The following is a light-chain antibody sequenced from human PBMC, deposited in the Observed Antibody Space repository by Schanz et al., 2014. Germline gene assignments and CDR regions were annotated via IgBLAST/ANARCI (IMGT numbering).Light chain of an antibody. CDR2: EVS. CDR1: SSDVGGYNF. J-gene: IGLJ3*02. V-gene: IGLV2-23*02. Sequence: QSALTQPPSASGSPGQSVTISCTGTSSDVGGYNFVSWYQQHPGKVPKLMIYEVSKRPSGVSNRFSGSRSGSTASLTISGLQAEDEADYYCCSYADSSTWVFGGGTKLTVL. CDR3: CSYADSSTWV.